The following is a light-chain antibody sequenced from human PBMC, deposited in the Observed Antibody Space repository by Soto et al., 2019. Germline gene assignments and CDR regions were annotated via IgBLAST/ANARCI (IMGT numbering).Light chain of an antibody. V-gene: IGLV2-14*01. J-gene: IGLJ2*01. Sequence: QSALTQPASVSGSPGQSITISCTGTSSDVGDSKFVSWYQQHTGKAPKLMIYEVRNRPSGVSNRFSGSKSGDTASLTISGLQADDEADYYCSSYSRSSTVVFGGGTKLTVL. CDR1: SSDVGDSKF. CDR2: EVR. CDR3: SSYSRSSTVV.